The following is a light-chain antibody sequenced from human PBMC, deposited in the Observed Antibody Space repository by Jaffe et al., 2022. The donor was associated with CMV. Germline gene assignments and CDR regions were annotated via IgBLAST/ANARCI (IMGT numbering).Light chain of an antibody. CDR1: NLGNRY. Sequence: SYELTQPPSVSVSPGQTASIACSGDNLGNRYVCWYQQKPGQSPVLVIYQDDKRPSGIPERFSGSNSGNTATLTISGTQAMDEADYYCQAWDSITVVFGGGTKLTVL. V-gene: IGLV3-1*01. CDR3: QAWDSITVV. J-gene: IGLJ2*01. CDR2: QDD.